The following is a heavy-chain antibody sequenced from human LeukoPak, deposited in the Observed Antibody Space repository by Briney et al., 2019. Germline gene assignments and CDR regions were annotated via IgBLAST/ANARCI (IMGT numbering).Heavy chain of an antibody. CDR2: IYHSGST. D-gene: IGHD3-22*01. CDR3: ARTYDSSFDAFDI. CDR1: GGSISSGGYY. V-gene: IGHV4-31*03. Sequence: SETLSLTCTVSGGSISSGGYYWSWIRQHPGKGLEWIGYIYHSGSTYYNPSLKSRVTISVDTSKNQFSLKLSSVTAADTAVYYCARTYDSSFDAFDIWGQGTMVTVSS. J-gene: IGHJ3*02.